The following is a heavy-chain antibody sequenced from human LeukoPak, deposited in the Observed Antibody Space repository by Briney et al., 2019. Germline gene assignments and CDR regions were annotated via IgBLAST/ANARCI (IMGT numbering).Heavy chain of an antibody. V-gene: IGHV4-59*08. CDR1: GGSISSYY. CDR2: IYYSGST. CDR3: ARYGSGSPTHFDY. J-gene: IGHJ4*02. D-gene: IGHD3-10*01. Sequence: SETLSLTCTVSGGSISSYYWSWIRQPPGKGLEWIGYIYYSGSTNYNPSLKSRVTISVDTSKNQFSLKLSSVTAADTAVYYCARYGSGSPTHFDYWGQGTLVTVSS.